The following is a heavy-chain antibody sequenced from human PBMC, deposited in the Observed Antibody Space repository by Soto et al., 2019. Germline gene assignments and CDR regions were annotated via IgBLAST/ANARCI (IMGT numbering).Heavy chain of an antibody. Sequence: QVQLQESGPGLVKPSETLSLTCTVSGGSISSYYWSWLRQPPGKGLEWIGYIYYSGSTNYNPSLKSRVTISVDTSKNQFALKLSSVTAADTAVYYCARRYGVYFDYWGQGTLVTVSS. J-gene: IGHJ4*02. CDR3: ARRYGVYFDY. V-gene: IGHV4-59*08. CDR1: GGSISSYY. D-gene: IGHD4-17*01. CDR2: IYYSGST.